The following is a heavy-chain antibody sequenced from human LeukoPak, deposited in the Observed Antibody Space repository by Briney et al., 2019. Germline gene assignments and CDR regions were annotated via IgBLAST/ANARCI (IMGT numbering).Heavy chain of an antibody. Sequence: SETLSLTCAVYGGSFSGYYWSWIRQPPGKGLEWIGEINHSGSTNYNPSLKSRVTISVDTSKNQFSLKLSSVTAADTAVYYCARRGWLVRRFRWFDPWGQGTLVTVSS. CDR3: ARRGWLVRRFRWFDP. CDR1: GGSFSGYY. J-gene: IGHJ5*02. D-gene: IGHD6-19*01. CDR2: INHSGST. V-gene: IGHV4-34*01.